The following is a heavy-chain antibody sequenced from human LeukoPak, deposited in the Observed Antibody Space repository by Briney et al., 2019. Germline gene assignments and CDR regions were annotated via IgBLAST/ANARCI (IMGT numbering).Heavy chain of an antibody. V-gene: IGHV4-61*02. Sequence: QTLSLARPLASGSIASGSSEWTWLRQPAWKGPELFGRICTRGGTHYNPSPKSRASILVDTSKTQFSLQLRSVTAADTAVYYCARGVGGYGSGGSCYSGPNWFDPWGQGTLVTVSS. CDR1: SGSIASGSSE. CDR3: ARGVGGYGSGGSCYSGPNWFDP. CDR2: ICTRGGT. D-gene: IGHD2-15*01. J-gene: IGHJ5*02.